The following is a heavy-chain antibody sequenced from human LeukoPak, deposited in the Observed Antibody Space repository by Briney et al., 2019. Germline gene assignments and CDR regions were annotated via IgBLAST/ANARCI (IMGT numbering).Heavy chain of an antibody. CDR2: IYSGGST. Sequence: GGSLRLPCAASGFTVSRNYMTWVRQAPGKGLEWLSVIYSGGSTYYADSVKGRFTISRNNSKNTLYLQMNSLRAEDTAVYYCARVDSSGYFNGAFDVWGHGTMVTVSS. CDR3: ARVDSSGYFNGAFDV. D-gene: IGHD3-22*01. J-gene: IGHJ3*01. CDR1: GFTVSRNY. V-gene: IGHV3-53*04.